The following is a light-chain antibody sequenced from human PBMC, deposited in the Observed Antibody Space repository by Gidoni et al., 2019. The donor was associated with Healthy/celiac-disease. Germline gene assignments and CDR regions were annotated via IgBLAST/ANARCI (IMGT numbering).Light chain of an antibody. CDR3: QQSYSTPRIT. V-gene: IGKV1-39*01. CDR1: QSISSH. J-gene: IGKJ3*01. CDR2: AAS. Sequence: DIQMTQSPYSLSASVGDRVTITCRASQSISSHLNWYQPKPGKATKLLIYAASSLQSGVPSRVSGSGSGTDVTLTISSLQPEDFATYYCQQSYSTPRITFGPGTKVDIK.